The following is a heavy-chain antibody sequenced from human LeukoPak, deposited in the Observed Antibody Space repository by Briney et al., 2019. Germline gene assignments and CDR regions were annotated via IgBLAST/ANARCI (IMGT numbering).Heavy chain of an antibody. Sequence: GGSLRLSCAASGFTFDDYAMHWVRQAPGKGLEWVANIKQDGSEKYYVDSVKGRFTISRDNAKNSLYLQMNSLRAEDTAVYYCAREAFNWFDPWGQGTLVTVSS. V-gene: IGHV3-7*01. CDR2: IKQDGSEK. CDR3: AREAFNWFDP. CDR1: GFTFDDYA. J-gene: IGHJ5*02.